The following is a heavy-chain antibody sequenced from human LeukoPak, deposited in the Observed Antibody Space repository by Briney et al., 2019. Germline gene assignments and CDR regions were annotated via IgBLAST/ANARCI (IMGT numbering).Heavy chain of an antibody. V-gene: IGHV3-7*01. CDR2: IRQDANVK. D-gene: IGHD3-10*01. J-gene: IGHJ6*03. CDR1: GFTFSNYW. CDR3: ARSGAGLGYYYYMDV. Sequence: GGSLSLSCAASGFTFSNYWMTWVRQAPGKGLQWVASIRQDANVKYYVEPVRGRFTISRDNAENSLYLQMNNLRDEDTAVYYCARSGAGLGYYYYMDVWGKGTTVTVSS.